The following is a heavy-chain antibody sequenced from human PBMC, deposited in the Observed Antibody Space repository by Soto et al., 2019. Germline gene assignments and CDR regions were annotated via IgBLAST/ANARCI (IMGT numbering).Heavy chain of an antibody. J-gene: IGHJ4*02. CDR3: ARVRINSSGSGIVDY. Sequence: EVHLVESGGGLVQPGGSLRLSCAASGFTFSTYSMNWVRQAPGKGLEWVSYISSGSSTLSYADSVKGRFTISRDNAKNSLHLQMNSLRDEDTAVYYCARVRINSSGSGIVDYWGQGTLVSVSS. D-gene: IGHD3-10*01. CDR2: ISSGSSTL. V-gene: IGHV3-48*02. CDR1: GFTFSTYS.